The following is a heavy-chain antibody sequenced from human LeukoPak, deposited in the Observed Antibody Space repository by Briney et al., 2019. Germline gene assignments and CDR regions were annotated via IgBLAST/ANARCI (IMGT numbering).Heavy chain of an antibody. V-gene: IGHV4-61*09. Sequence: PSETLSLTCTVSGGSISSGSYYWSWIRQPAGKGLEWIGHIYTSGSTNYNPSLKSRVTISVDTSKNQFSLKLSSVTAADTAVYYCARWAYYGSGSYYSPSDYWGQGTLVTVSS. CDR1: GGSISSGSYY. D-gene: IGHD3-10*01. J-gene: IGHJ4*02. CDR2: IYTSGST. CDR3: ARWAYYGSGSYYSPSDY.